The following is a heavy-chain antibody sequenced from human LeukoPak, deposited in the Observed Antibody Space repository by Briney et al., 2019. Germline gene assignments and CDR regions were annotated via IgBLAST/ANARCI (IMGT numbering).Heavy chain of an antibody. V-gene: IGHV4-59*01. Sequence: SSETLSLTCTVSGGSISSYYWSWIRQPPGKGLEWIGYIYYSGSTNYNPSLKSRVAISVDTSKNQFSLKLSSVTAADTAVYYCARDGEDYYYYMDVWGKGTTVTVSS. J-gene: IGHJ6*03. CDR2: IYYSGST. CDR1: GGSISSYY. D-gene: IGHD2-21*01. CDR3: ARDGEDYYYYMDV.